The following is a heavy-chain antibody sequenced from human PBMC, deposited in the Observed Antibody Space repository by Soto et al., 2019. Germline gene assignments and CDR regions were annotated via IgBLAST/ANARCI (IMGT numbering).Heavy chain of an antibody. CDR3: ARTYGGNSFGFVP. CDR2: IYYSGSI. CDR1: GGSISSYY. D-gene: IGHD4-17*01. J-gene: IGHJ5*02. V-gene: IGHV4-59*08. Sequence: SETLSLTCTVSGGSISSYYWSWIRQPPGKGLEWIGHIYYSGSIKYNPSLKSRVTISVDTSKNQFSLKLSSVTAADTAVYYCARTYGGNSFGFVPWGQGTLVTVSS.